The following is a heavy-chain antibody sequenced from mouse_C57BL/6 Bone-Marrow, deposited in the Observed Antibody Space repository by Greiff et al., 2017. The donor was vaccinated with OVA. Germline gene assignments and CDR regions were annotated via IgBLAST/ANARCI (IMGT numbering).Heavy chain of an antibody. CDR2: ISDGGSYT. CDR1: GFTFSSYA. V-gene: IGHV5-4*01. Sequence: EVQVVESGGGLVKPGGSLKLSCAASGFTFSSYALSWVRQTPEKRLEWVATISDGGSYTYYPANVKGRFTISRDNAKNNLYLQMSHLKSEDTAMYYCAREGSPTVYYYAMDYWGQGTSVTVSS. CDR3: AREGSPTVYYYAMDY. J-gene: IGHJ4*01. D-gene: IGHD1-1*01.